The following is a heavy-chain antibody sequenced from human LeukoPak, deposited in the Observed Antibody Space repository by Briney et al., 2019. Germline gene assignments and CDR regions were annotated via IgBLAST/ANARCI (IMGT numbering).Heavy chain of an antibody. Sequence: ASVKVSCKASGYTFTGYYMHWVRQAPGQGLEWMGRINPNSGGTNYAQKFQGRVTMTRDTSISTAYLELSTLSSDDTAVYYCERNQYEAGYSSGWYGNWFDPWGQGTLVTVSS. CDR1: GYTFTGYY. V-gene: IGHV1-2*06. J-gene: IGHJ5*02. CDR2: INPNSGGT. CDR3: ERNQYEAGYSSGWYGNWFDP. D-gene: IGHD6-19*01.